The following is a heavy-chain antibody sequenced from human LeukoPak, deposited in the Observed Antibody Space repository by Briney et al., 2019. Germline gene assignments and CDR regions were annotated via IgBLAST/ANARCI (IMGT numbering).Heavy chain of an antibody. CDR3: VIDPRTVTTRDYNYYGMDV. CDR1: GFTFGSYA. CDR2: ISDSGGST. J-gene: IGHJ6*02. D-gene: IGHD4-17*01. V-gene: IGHV3-23*01. Sequence: GGSLRLSCAASGFTFGSYAMSWVRQAPGKGLEWVSVISDSGGSTYYADSVKGRFTISRDNSKNTLYLQMNSLRAEDTAAYHCVIDPRTVTTRDYNYYGMDVWGLGTTVTVSS.